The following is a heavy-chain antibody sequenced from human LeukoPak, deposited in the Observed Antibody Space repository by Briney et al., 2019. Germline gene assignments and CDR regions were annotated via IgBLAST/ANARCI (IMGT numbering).Heavy chain of an antibody. CDR1: GFTFSSYA. J-gene: IGHJ4*02. CDR3: ARDRAKTGTKFDY. Sequence: GGSLRLSCAASGFTFSSYAMHWVRQAPGKGLEWVAVISYDGSNKYYADSVKGRFTISRDNSKNTLYLQMNSLRAEDTAVYSCARDRAKTGTKFDYWGQGTLVTVSS. CDR2: ISYDGSNK. D-gene: IGHD1-7*01. V-gene: IGHV3-30*01.